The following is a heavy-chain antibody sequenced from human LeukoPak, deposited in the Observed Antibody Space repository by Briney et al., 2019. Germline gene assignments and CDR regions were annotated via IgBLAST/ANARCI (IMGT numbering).Heavy chain of an antibody. CDR3: ARQGYSGYDWTPGPGDY. V-gene: IGHV5-10-1*01. CDR1: GYSFTSYW. J-gene: IGHJ4*02. Sequence: PGESLKISCKGSGYSFTSYWISWVRQMPGKGLEWMGRIDPSDSYTNYSPSFQGHVTISADKSISTAYLQWSSLKASDTAMYYCARQGYSGYDWTPGPGDYWGQGTLVTVSS. CDR2: IDPSDSYT. D-gene: IGHD5-12*01.